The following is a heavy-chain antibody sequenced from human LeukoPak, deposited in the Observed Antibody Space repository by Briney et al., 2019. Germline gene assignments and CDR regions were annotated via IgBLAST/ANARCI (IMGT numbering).Heavy chain of an antibody. CDR1: GVSISSGNYY. CDR2: IYTSGSS. CDR3: ARFHPYTAFDI. J-gene: IGHJ3*02. Sequence: SQTLSLSCTVSGVSISSGNYYWSWIRQPAGKGLEWIGRIYTSGSSNYNPSLKSRVTISVDTSKNQFSLTLSSVTAADTAVYYCARFHPYTAFDIWGQGTMVSVSS. V-gene: IGHV4-61*02.